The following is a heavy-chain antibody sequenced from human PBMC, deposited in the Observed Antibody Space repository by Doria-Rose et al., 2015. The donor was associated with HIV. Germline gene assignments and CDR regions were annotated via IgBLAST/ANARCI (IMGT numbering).Heavy chain of an antibody. Sequence: HSGAEVKKPGASVTVSCKTSGYTFSAYAIHWVRQAPGQRLEWMGWLNVGNGDTRYSRKFQDRVTITSDTSANIGYMALSSLRSEDTAVYYCARIHSLSSSSLGHWGQGTLVTVSS. CDR2: LNVGNGDT. CDR1: GYTFSAYA. V-gene: IGHV1-3*01. CDR3: ARIHSLSSSSLGH. D-gene: IGHD6-13*01. J-gene: IGHJ1*01.